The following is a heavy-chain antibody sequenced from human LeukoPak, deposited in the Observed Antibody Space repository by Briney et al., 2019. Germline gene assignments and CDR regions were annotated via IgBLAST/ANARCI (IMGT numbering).Heavy chain of an antibody. V-gene: IGHV3-30*04. Sequence: PGRSLRLSCLTSGFTFRNYAIHWVRQAPGKGLEWVGVVIYDGSMQYYADSVKGRFTISRDNAKNSLYLQMNSLRAEDTAVYYCARPTPSGSFDYWGQGTLVTVSS. CDR1: GFTFRNYA. J-gene: IGHJ4*02. CDR2: VIYDGSMQ. CDR3: ARPTPSGSFDY. D-gene: IGHD6-19*01.